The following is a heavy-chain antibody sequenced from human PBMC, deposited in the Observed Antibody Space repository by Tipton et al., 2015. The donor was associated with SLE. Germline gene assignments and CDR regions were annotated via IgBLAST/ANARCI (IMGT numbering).Heavy chain of an antibody. V-gene: IGHV4-4*02. Sequence: TLSLTCAVSGGSISSSNWWSWVRQPPGKGLEWIGEIYHSGSTNYNPSLKSRVTISVDTSKNQFSLKLSSVTAADTAVYYCARGSSYSSSLGYWGQGTLVTVSS. J-gene: IGHJ4*02. CDR3: ARGSSYSSSLGY. D-gene: IGHD6-13*01. CDR1: GGSISSSNW. CDR2: IYHSGST.